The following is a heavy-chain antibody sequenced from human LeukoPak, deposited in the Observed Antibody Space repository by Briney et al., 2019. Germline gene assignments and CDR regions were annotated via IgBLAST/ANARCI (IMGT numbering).Heavy chain of an antibody. J-gene: IGHJ4*02. CDR1: GYTLTIYY. D-gene: IGHD4-23*01. Sequence: ASVKVSCKASGYTLTIYYLHWVRQAPGQGLEWMAIINPSGGSTSHAQKFQGRVTMTEDTSTDTAYMELSSLRSEDTAVYYCATFPPNPTTVDHDYWGQGTLVTVSS. CDR3: ATFPPNPTTVDHDY. V-gene: IGHV1-46*01. CDR2: INPSGGST.